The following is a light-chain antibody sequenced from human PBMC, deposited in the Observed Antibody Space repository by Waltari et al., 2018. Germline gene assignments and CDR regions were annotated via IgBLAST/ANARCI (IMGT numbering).Light chain of an antibody. J-gene: IGKJ4*01. Sequence: EIVLTQSPATLSLSPGERATLSCRASQSVSSYLAWYQQKPGQAPRLLIYDASNRATGIPARFSGIGSGTDFTFTITSLEPEDFAVYYCQQRSNWPRLTFGGGTKVEIK. CDR2: DAS. CDR1: QSVSSY. V-gene: IGKV3-11*01. CDR3: QQRSNWPRLT.